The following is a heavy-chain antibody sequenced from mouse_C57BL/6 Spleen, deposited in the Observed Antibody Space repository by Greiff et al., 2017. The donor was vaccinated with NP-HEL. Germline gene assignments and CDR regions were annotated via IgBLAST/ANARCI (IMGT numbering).Heavy chain of an antibody. Sequence: QVQLQQPGAELVRPGSSVKLSCKASGYTFTSYWMHWVKQRPIQGLEWIGNIDPSDSETHYNQKFKDKATLTVDKSSSTAYMQLSSLTSEDSAVYYWARGVGNPYAMDYWGQGTSVTVSS. J-gene: IGHJ4*01. CDR1: GYTFTSYW. CDR3: ARGVGNPYAMDY. D-gene: IGHD2-1*01. V-gene: IGHV1-52*01. CDR2: IDPSDSET.